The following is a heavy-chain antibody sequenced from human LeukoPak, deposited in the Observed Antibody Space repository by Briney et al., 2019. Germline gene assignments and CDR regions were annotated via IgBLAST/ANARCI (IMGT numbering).Heavy chain of an antibody. D-gene: IGHD2-2*02. J-gene: IGHJ3*02. CDR2: INPNSGGT. V-gene: IGHV1-2*02. CDR1: GYTFTGYY. Sequence: ASVKVSCKASGYTFTGYYMHWVRQAPGQGLEWMGWINPNSGGTNYAQKFQGRVTMTRDTPISTAYMELSRLRSDDTAVYYCAVSPYCSSTSCYTTDAFDIWGQGTMVTVSS. CDR3: AVSPYCSSTSCYTTDAFDI.